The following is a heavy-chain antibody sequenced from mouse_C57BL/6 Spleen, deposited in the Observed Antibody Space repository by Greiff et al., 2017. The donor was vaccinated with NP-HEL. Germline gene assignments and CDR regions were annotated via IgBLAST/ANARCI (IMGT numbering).Heavy chain of an antibody. Sequence: VQLQQSGPELVKPGASVKMSCKASGYTFTDYNMHWVKQSHGKSLEWIGYINPNNGGTSYNQKFKGKATLTVNKSSSTAYMELRSLTSEDSAVYYCARKGIITTVLDYWGQGTTLTVSS. CDR3: ARKGIITTVLDY. CDR2: INPNNGGT. CDR1: GYTFTDYN. D-gene: IGHD1-1*01. V-gene: IGHV1-22*01. J-gene: IGHJ2*01.